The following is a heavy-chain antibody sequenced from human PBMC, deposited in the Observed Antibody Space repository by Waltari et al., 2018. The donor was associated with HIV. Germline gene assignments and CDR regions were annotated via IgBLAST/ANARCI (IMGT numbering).Heavy chain of an antibody. Sequence: EVQLVESGGGLVKPGGSLRLSCAAPGFTFSSFSMNWVRQAPGKGLEWVASIGRSGDYIYYADSVKGRFTISRDNAKNSLFLQMNSLRGEDTAVYYCVRHINSGYDYWGQGTLVTVSS. J-gene: IGHJ4*02. V-gene: IGHV3-21*01. CDR1: GFTFSSFS. D-gene: IGHD5-12*01. CDR3: VRHINSGYDY. CDR2: IGRSGDYI.